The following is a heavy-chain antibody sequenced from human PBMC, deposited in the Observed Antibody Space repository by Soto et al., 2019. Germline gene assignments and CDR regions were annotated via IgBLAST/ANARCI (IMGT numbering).Heavy chain of an antibody. CDR3: ARDKITGLFDY. J-gene: IGHJ4*02. V-gene: IGHV4-59*12. CDR2: IYYSGST. CDR1: GGSISNYY. Sequence: TSETLSLTCIVSGGSISNYYWSWIRQPPGKGLEWIGYIYYSGSTNYNPSLTSRVTISVDTSKNQFSLKLTSVTAADTAVYYCARDKITGLFDYWGQGTLVTVSS. D-gene: IGHD2-8*02.